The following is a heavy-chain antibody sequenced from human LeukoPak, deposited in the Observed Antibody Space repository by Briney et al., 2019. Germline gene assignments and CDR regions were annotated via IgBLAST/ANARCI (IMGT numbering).Heavy chain of an antibody. CDR1: GGFISSSSYY. D-gene: IGHD5-12*01. Sequence: SETLSLTCTVSGGFISSSSYYWGWIREPPGKELEWIGSIYYGGCTYYNPSLKRRVTISVDTCKNQFSLKLSSVTAADTAVYYCARQTEWLRLLSFDYWGQGTLVTVSS. V-gene: IGHV4-39*01. CDR2: IYYGGCT. J-gene: IGHJ4*02. CDR3: ARQTEWLRLLSFDY.